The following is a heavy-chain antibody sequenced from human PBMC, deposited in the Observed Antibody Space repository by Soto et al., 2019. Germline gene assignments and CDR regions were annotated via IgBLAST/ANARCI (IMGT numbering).Heavy chain of an antibody. Sequence: QVQLVESGGGVVQPGRSLRLSCAASGFTFSSYGMHWVRQAPGKGLEWVAVISYDGSNKYYADSVKGRFTISRDNSKNTLYLQMNSLRAEDTAVYYCARRGASGSPIGWFDPWGQGTLVTVSS. CDR1: GFTFSSYG. CDR2: ISYDGSNK. J-gene: IGHJ5*02. V-gene: IGHV3-30*03. CDR3: ARRGASGSPIGWFDP. D-gene: IGHD3-10*01.